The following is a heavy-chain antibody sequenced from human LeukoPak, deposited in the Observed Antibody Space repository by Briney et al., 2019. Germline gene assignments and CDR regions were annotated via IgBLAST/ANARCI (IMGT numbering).Heavy chain of an antibody. CDR1: GFSFSSFD. V-gene: IGHV3-48*03. Sequence: GGSLRLSCAASGFSFSSFDMTWVRQAPGKGLEWFSHISSSGGMMYHADSVKGRFTISRDNAKNSLYLQMNSLRAEDTAVYYCARVYYDGPLDYWGQGTLVTVSS. J-gene: IGHJ4*02. D-gene: IGHD3-22*01. CDR2: ISSSGGMM. CDR3: ARVYYDGPLDY.